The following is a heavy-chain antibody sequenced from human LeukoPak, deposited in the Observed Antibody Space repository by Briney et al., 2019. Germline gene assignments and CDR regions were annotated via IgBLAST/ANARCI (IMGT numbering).Heavy chain of an antibody. CDR2: IKQDGSEK. Sequence: PGGSLRLSCAASGFTFSSYWMSWVRQAPGKGLEWVANIKQDGSEKYYVDSVKGRFTISRDNSKNTLYLQMNSLRAEDTAVYYCAKRTLEWLLPHDYFDYWGQGTLVTVSS. CDR3: AKRTLEWLLPHDYFDY. D-gene: IGHD3-3*01. CDR1: GFTFSSYW. V-gene: IGHV3-7*03. J-gene: IGHJ4*02.